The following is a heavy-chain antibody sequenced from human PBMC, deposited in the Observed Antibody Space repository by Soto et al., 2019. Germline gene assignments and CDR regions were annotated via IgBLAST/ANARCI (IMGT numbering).Heavy chain of an antibody. V-gene: IGHV5-10-1*01. CDR2: IDPSDSYT. Sequence: PGESLKISCKGSGYSFTSYWIGWVRQMPGKGLEWMGRIDPSDSYTNYSPSFQGHVTISADKSISTAYLQWSSLKASDTAMYYCASPVGSGYDKYYYYYGMDVWGQGTTVTVSS. CDR3: ASPVGSGYDKYYYYYGMDV. CDR1: GYSFTSYW. D-gene: IGHD5-12*01. J-gene: IGHJ6*02.